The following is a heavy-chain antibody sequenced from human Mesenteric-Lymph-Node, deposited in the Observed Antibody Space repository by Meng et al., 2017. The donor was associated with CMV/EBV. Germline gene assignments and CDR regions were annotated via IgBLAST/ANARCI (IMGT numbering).Heavy chain of an antibody. CDR1: GFTFTYYA. J-gene: IGHJ4*02. CDR2: ISGSDAFT. D-gene: IGHD2-15*01. Sequence: GGSLRLSCATSGFTFTYYAMNWVRQAPGKGLEWVAGISGSDAFTYYASSVKGRFTISSDNAKTTVYLQMNTLTADDTAVYYCAKAASNGWYYFDFWGQGMLVTVSS. V-gene: IGHV3-23*01. CDR3: AKAASNGWYYFDF.